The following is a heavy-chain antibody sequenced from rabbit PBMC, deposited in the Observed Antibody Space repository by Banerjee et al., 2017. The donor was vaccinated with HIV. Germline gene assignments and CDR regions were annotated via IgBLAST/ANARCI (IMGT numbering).Heavy chain of an antibody. J-gene: IGHJ4*01. V-gene: IGHV1S43*01. CDR2: IYPDYGNT. CDR3: ARDYVGYIGNGYYFNL. Sequence: QEQLEESGGGLVQPEGSLTLTCTASGFSFSSGYDMCWVRQAPGKGLEWIAYIYPDYGNTDYASWVNGRFTISKSTSLNTVDLKMTSLTVADTATYFCARDYVGYIGNGYYFNLWGQGTLVTVS. CDR1: GFSFSSGYD. D-gene: IGHD7-1*01.